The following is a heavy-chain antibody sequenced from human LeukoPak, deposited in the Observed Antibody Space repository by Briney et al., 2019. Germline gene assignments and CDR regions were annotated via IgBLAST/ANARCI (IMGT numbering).Heavy chain of an antibody. Sequence: SETLSLTCAVYGGSFSGYYWSWIRQPPGKGLEWIGEINHSGSTNYNPSLKSRVTISVDTSKNQFSLKLSSVTAADTAVYYCARVNYYYYMDVWGKGTTVTVSS. CDR2: INHSGST. CDR3: ARVNYYYYMDV. V-gene: IGHV4-34*01. CDR1: GGSFSGYY. J-gene: IGHJ6*03.